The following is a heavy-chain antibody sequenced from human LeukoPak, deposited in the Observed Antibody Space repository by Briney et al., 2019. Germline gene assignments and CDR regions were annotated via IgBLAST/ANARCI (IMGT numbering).Heavy chain of an antibody. D-gene: IGHD2-15*01. V-gene: IGHV1-18*01. CDR3: ARDCSGGTCYLDY. CDR1: GTTLSNYG. J-gene: IGHJ4*02. Sequence: GASVKVSCKATGTTLSNYGITWVRQAPGRGLEWMGWISAYNGNTNYAQKFQGRATMTTDTSTSTAYMELRSLRSDDTALYYCARDCSGGTCYLDYWGQGTLVTVFS. CDR2: ISAYNGNT.